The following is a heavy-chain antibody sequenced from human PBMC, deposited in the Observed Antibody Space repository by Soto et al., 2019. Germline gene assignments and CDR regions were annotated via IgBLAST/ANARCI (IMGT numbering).Heavy chain of an antibody. CDR1: GFTFSSYW. CDR2: INSDGSST. Sequence: GGSLRLSCAASGFTFSSYWMHWVRQAPGKGLVWVSRINSDGSSTNYSDSVKGRFTISGDNAKNTLYLQMNSLRAEDTAVYYCARDGFQHLGAQLLSDCIWGSYRPFDSWGEGTLVTVSS. J-gene: IGHJ4*02. D-gene: IGHD3-16*02. V-gene: IGHV3-74*01. CDR3: ARDGFQHLGAQLLSDCIWGSYRPFDS.